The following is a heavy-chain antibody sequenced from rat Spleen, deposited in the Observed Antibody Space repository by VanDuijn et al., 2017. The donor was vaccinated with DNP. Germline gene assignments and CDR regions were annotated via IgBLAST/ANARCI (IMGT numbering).Heavy chain of an antibody. D-gene: IGHD1-6*01. Sequence: EVQLVESGGGLVQPGRSLKLSCAASGFTXSNYYMAXVRQAPTKGLEWVASISTGGGNTYYRDSVRGRFTIFRDIPKSTLYLQMDSLRSEDTATYYCASRAPGDYFYGGYFDYWGQGVMVTVSS. CDR2: ISTGGGNT. CDR1: GFTXSNYY. V-gene: IGHV5-25*01. CDR3: ASRAPGDYFYGGYFDY. J-gene: IGHJ2*01.